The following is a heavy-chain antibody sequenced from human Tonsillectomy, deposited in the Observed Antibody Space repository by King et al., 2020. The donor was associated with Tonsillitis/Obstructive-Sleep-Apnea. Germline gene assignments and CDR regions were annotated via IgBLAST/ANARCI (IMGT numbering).Heavy chain of an antibody. CDR2: INQSGGT. CDR1: GGSFSGYY. D-gene: IGHD3-3*01. Sequence: VQLQQWGARLLQPSETLSLTCAVYGGSFSGYYWTWIRQPPGKGLEWIGEINQSGGTKYNPSLKSRVTLSVDTSKNQVSLELSSMTAADTAMYYCNIGRFFDYWGQGTLVTVSS. CDR3: NIGRFFDY. V-gene: IGHV4-34*07. J-gene: IGHJ4*02.